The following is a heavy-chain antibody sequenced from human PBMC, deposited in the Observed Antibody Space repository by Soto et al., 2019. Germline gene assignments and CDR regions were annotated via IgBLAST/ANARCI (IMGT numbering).Heavy chain of an antibody. CDR3: ARVAVPGTSPRPHGFDQ. CDR2: MYYSGTT. CDR1: GVSISDFY. D-gene: IGHD6-6*01. V-gene: IGHV4-59*01. Sequence: ASETLSLTCTVSGVSISDFYWSWIRQSPGKGLESIGYMYYSGTTNYNPSLKSRVTISADTSKNQFSLKLTSVTAADTAVYYCARVAVPGTSPRPHGFDQWGQGTLVTVSS. J-gene: IGHJ5*02.